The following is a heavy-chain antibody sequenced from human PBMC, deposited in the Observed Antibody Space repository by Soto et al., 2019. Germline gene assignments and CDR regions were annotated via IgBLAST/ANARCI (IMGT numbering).Heavy chain of an antibody. D-gene: IGHD2-2*01. CDR1: GFTFDDYA. J-gene: IGHJ6*03. CDR3: AKGGEDCSSTSCSPYYYYYMDV. V-gene: IGHV3-9*01. CDR2: ISWNSGSI. Sequence: EVQLVESGGGLVQPGRSLRLSCAASGFTFDDYAMHWVRQAPGKGLEWVSGISWNSGSIGYADSVKGRFTISRDNAKNSLYLQMNSLRAEDTALYYCAKGGEDCSSTSCSPYYYYYMDVWGKGTTVTVSS.